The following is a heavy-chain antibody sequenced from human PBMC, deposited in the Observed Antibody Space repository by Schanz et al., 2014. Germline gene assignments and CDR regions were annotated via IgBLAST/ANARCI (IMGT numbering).Heavy chain of an antibody. Sequence: QVQLVQSGSELKKPGASVKVSCKASGYTFTSYAMNWVRQAPGQGLEWVGWINTNTGNPTYAQGFTGRIVFSLDTSVSKAYLQIRSLKAEDTAAYYCTTETIAMAGTLSIWGQGTLVTVSS. CDR3: TTETIAMAGTLSI. D-gene: IGHD6-19*01. V-gene: IGHV7-4-1*01. CDR1: GYTFTSYA. J-gene: IGHJ4*02. CDR2: INTNTGNP.